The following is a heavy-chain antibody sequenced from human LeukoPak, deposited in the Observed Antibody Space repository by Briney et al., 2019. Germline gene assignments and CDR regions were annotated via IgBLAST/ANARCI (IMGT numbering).Heavy chain of an antibody. V-gene: IGHV3-23*01. Sequence: GRSLRLSCAASGFPFSSYAMSWVRQAPGKGLEWVSAISGSGDSTYYADSVKGRFTISRDNSKDTLYLQMNSLRAEDTAVYYCVKLVGVGELFWGHFLEDFWGQGTLVTVSS. CDR3: VKLVGVGELFWGHFLEDF. D-gene: IGHD3-10*01. CDR1: GFPFSSYA. CDR2: ISGSGDST. J-gene: IGHJ4*02.